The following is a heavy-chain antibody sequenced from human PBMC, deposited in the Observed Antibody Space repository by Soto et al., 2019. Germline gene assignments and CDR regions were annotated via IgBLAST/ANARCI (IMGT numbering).Heavy chain of an antibody. CDR1: GFTFSSYA. CDR3: ARDRVYYYYYYGMDV. V-gene: IGHV3-30-3*01. CDR2: ISYDGSNK. D-gene: IGHD3-10*01. Sequence: QPGGSLRLSCAASGFTFSSYAMHWVRQAPGKGLEWVAVISYDGSNKYYADSVKGRFTISRDNSKNTLYLQMNSLRAEDTAVYYCARDRVYYYYYYGMDVWGQGTTVTVSS. J-gene: IGHJ6*02.